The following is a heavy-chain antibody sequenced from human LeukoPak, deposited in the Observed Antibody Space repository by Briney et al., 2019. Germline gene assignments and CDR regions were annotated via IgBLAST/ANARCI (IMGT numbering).Heavy chain of an antibody. CDR1: GGSISSSSYY. J-gene: IGHJ4*02. Sequence: SETLSLTCTVSGGSISSSSYYWGWIRQPPGKGLEWIGSIYYSGSTYYNPSLKSRVTTSVGTSKNQFSLKLSSVTAADTAVYYCARHGDYYDSSGPLDYWGQGTLVTVSS. CDR2: IYYSGST. D-gene: IGHD3-22*01. V-gene: IGHV4-39*01. CDR3: ARHGDYYDSSGPLDY.